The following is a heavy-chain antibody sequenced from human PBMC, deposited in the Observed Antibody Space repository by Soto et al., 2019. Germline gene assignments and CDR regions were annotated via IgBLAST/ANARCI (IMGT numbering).Heavy chain of an antibody. CDR2: IYYSGST. V-gene: IGHV4-39*01. J-gene: IGHJ6*02. CDR1: GASILSSSYY. Sequence: SETLSLTCPVSGASILSSSYYSGWIRKPPGKGLEWIGSIYYSGSTYYNPSLKSRVTISVDTSKNLFSLKLSSVTAADTAVYYCARLYYYDSSGYAIYYYYGMDVWGQGTTVT. D-gene: IGHD3-22*01. CDR3: ARLYYYDSSGYAIYYYYGMDV.